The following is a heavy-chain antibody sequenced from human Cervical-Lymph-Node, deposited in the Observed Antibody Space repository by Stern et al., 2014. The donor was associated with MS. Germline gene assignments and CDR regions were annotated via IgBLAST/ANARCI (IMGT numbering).Heavy chain of an antibody. V-gene: IGHV3-74*02. D-gene: IGHD2-15*01. CDR3: ARGVMVAATYAYDI. CDR2: SNSDDIST. CDR1: GFTFSTYW. J-gene: IGHJ3*02. Sequence: EVQLVESGGGLVQPGGSLRLSCAASGFTFSTYWMHWVRQAPGKGLVWVSRSNSDDISTTYADSVKGRFSIYRDNDKNTLYLQMNSLRAEDTAVYYCARGVMVAATYAYDIWGQGTMVTISS.